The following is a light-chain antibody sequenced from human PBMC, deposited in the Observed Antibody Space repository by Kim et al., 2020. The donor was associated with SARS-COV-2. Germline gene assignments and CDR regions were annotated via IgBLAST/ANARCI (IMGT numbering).Light chain of an antibody. CDR3: QQSYSTPRT. CDR2: AAS. J-gene: IGKJ2*02. Sequence: SASVGDRVTITCRTSQTISNYLTWYQQKPGNAPKLLIYAASNLQSGVPSRFSGSGSGTDFTLTISSLQSEDFATYYCQQSYSTPRTFGQGTKLEI. CDR1: QTISNY. V-gene: IGKV1-39*01.